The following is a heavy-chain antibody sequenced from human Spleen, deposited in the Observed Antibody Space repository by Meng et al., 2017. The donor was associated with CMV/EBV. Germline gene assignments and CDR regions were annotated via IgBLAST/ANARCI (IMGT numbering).Heavy chain of an antibody. CDR1: GFTFNSFG. CDR3: ARGPVSGSYSDY. V-gene: IGHV3-33*01. CDR2: IWYDGSNK. J-gene: IGHJ4*02. D-gene: IGHD1-26*01. Sequence: GESLKISCAASGFTFNSFGMHWVRQAPGKGLEWVAVIWYDGSNKFYGDSVKGRFTVSRDNAKNSLYLQMNSLRVEDTAVYYCARGPVSGSYSDYWGQGTLVTVSS.